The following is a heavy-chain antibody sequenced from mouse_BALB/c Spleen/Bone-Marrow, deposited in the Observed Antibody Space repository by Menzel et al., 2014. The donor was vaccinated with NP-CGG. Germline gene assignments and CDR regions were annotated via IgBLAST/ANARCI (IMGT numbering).Heavy chain of an antibody. J-gene: IGHJ4*01. CDR3: ARSVIGAMDY. Sequence: EVQLQESGPGLVKPSQSLSLTCTVTGYSITSNYAWNWIRPFPENKLEWVGYISYSGVTSYSPSLKSRISITRDTSKNQFFLQLTSVTTEDTATYYCARSVIGAMDYWGQGTSVTVSS. CDR1: GYSITSNYA. CDR2: ISYSGVT. D-gene: IGHD1-1*01. V-gene: IGHV3-2*02.